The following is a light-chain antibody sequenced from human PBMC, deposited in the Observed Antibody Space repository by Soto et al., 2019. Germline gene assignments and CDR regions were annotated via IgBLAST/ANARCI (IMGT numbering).Light chain of an antibody. Sequence: QSVLTQPASVSGSPGQSITISCTGTSTDVGHYNLVSWYQQLPGKAPKVMIYEGTKRPSGVSNRFSGSKSGNTASLTISGLQAEDEADYFCCSYAGSSTLVFGGGTKLTVL. CDR1: STDVGHYNL. V-gene: IGLV2-23*01. CDR2: EGT. CDR3: CSYAGSSTLV. J-gene: IGLJ3*02.